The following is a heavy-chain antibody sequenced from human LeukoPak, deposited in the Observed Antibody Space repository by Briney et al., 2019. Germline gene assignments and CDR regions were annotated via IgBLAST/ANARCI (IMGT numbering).Heavy chain of an antibody. CDR1: GGTFSSYA. D-gene: IGHD3-9*01. CDR2: IIPIFGTA. J-gene: IGHJ4*02. V-gene: IGHV1-69*06. Sequence: SVKVSCKASGGTFSSYAIRWVRQAPGHGLEWMGGIIPIFGTANYAQKFQGRVTITADKSTSTAYMELSSLRSEDTAVFFFKQKTAYEILTGYLSYWGQGTLVTVSS. CDR3: KQKTAYEILTGYLSY.